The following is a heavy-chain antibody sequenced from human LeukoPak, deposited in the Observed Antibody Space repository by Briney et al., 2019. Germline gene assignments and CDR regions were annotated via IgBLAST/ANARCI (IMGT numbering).Heavy chain of an antibody. CDR1: GYTFTGYY. D-gene: IGHD3-3*01. Sequence: ASVKVSCKASGYTFTGYYLHWVRQAPGQGLEWVGRINPNSGDTNYAQNFQGRVTMTRDTSISAAYIDLSRLRSDDTAVYYCARDTTYYDFWSGYSSLGYWGQGTPVTVSS. CDR2: INPNSGDT. CDR3: ARDTTYYDFWSGYSSLGY. J-gene: IGHJ4*02. V-gene: IGHV1-2*06.